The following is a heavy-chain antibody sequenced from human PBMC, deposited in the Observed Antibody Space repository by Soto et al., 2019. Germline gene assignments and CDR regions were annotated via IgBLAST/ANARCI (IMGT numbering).Heavy chain of an antibody. CDR1: GGSISSGGYY. CDR2: IYYSGST. Sequence: QVQLQESGPGLVKPSQTLSLTCTVSGGSISSGGYYWSWIRQHPGKGLEWLGYIYYSGSTYYNPSLKRRVTISVDTSKNQFALKLSSVTAADTAVYYCERGRITIFGVDPGVHWFGPWGQGTLVTVSS. J-gene: IGHJ5*02. V-gene: IGHV4-31*03. D-gene: IGHD3-3*01. CDR3: ERGRITIFGVDPGVHWFGP.